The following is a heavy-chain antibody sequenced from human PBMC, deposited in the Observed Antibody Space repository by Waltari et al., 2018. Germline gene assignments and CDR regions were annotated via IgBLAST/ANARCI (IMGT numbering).Heavy chain of an antibody. D-gene: IGHD6-13*01. Sequence: QVQLQESGPGLVKPSETLSLTCTVSGGSISSYYWSWLRQPPGKGLEWIGYIYYSGSTNYNPSLKSRVTISVDTSKNQFSLKLSSVTAADTAVYYCAREGSSRYNGWFDPWGQGTLVTVSS. CDR3: AREGSSRYNGWFDP. CDR1: GGSISSYY. V-gene: IGHV4-59*01. CDR2: IYYSGST. J-gene: IGHJ5*02.